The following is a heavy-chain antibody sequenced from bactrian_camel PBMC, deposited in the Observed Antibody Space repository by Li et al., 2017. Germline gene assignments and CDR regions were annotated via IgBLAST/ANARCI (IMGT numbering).Heavy chain of an antibody. V-gene: IGHV3S9*01. J-gene: IGHJ6*01. D-gene: IGHD3*01. Sequence: HVQLVESGGGLVQPGGSPRLSCAASGLTYSRCTMGWYRQAPGKERELVSQVLTDGSTHYAQSVKGRFIFSQDNAKNTVSLQMLSLKPEDTATYYCAANSRRYCSGSWAMLPDFDYWGQGTQVTVS. CDR2: VLTDGST. CDR1: GLTYSRCT. CDR3: AANSRRYCSGSWAMLPDFDY.